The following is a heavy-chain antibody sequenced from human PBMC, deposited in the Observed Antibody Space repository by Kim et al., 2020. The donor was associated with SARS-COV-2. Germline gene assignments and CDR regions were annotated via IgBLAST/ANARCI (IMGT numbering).Heavy chain of an antibody. J-gene: IGHJ4*02. Sequence: YNPPPKGRVTMSVDTSKNQFSLKLSSVTAADTAVYYCARVYSGSYYGFDYWGQGTLVTVSS. CDR3: ARVYSGSYYGFDY. D-gene: IGHD1-26*01. V-gene: IGHV4-4*07.